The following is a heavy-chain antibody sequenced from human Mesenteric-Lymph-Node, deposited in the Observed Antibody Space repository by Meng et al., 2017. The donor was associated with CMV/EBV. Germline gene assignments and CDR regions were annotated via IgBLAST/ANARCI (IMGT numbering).Heavy chain of an antibody. CDR3: ARDQEYDGRFFDY. J-gene: IGHJ4*02. D-gene: IGHD3-3*01. CDR2: ISAYNGNT. CDR1: GYTFTSYG. V-gene: IGHV1-18*01. Sequence: KASGYTFTSYGISWVRQAPGQGLEWMGWISAYNGNTNYAQKLQGRVTMTRDTSIGTAYMELSRLTSDDTAIYYCARDQEYDGRFFDYWGQGTLVTVSS.